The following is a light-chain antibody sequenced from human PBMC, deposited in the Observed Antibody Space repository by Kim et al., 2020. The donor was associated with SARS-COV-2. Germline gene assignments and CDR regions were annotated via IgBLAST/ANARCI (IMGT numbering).Light chain of an antibody. J-gene: IGKJ5*01. CDR2: GAS. Sequence: ASVGDRVTITGRASQDIRNDLGWYQQSTGRAPKRLIYGASSLQSGVPSRFSGSGSGTEFTLTFSSLQPEDFATYFCLQHNTYPITFGQGTRLEIK. CDR1: QDIRND. CDR3: LQHNTYPIT. V-gene: IGKV1-17*01.